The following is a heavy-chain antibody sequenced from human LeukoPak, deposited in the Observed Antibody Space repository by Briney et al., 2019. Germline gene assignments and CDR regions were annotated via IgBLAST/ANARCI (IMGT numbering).Heavy chain of an antibody. CDR1: GFTFSSYG. CDR3: AKNRGPYYGSGSFYYFDY. Sequence: GGPLRLSCAASGFTFSSYGMSWVRQAPGKGLEWVSAISGSGGSTYYADSVKGRFTISRDNSKNTLYLQMNSLRAEDTAVYYCAKNRGPYYGSGSFYYFDYWGQGTLVTVSS. J-gene: IGHJ4*02. V-gene: IGHV3-23*01. D-gene: IGHD3-10*01. CDR2: ISGSGGST.